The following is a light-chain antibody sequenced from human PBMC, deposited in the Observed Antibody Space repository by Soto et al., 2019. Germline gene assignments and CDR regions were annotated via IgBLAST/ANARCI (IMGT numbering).Light chain of an antibody. CDR2: DVS. J-gene: IGKJ1*01. CDR1: HGVSSNY. Sequence: EIVLTQSPGTLSLSPGERATLSCRSSHGVSSNYLAWYQQKPGQAPRLLIYDVSSRATGIPDRFSGSGSGTDFTLTISRLEPVDFAVYYCQQYGISPTFGQGTKVEIK. CDR3: QQYGISPT. V-gene: IGKV3-20*01.